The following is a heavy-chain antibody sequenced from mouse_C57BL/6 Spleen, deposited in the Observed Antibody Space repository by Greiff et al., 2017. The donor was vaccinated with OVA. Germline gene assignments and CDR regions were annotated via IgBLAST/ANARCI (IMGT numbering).Heavy chain of an antibody. D-gene: IGHD2-2*01. CDR2: INPSTGGT. V-gene: IGHV1-42*01. Sequence: EVQLQQSGPELVKPGASVKISCKASGYSFTGYYMNWVKQSPEKSLEWIGEINPSTGGTTYNQKFKAKATLTVDKSSSTAYMQLKSLTSEDSAVYYCARGVYGYDGFPLDYWGQGTTLTVSS. J-gene: IGHJ2*01. CDR1: GYSFTGYY. CDR3: ARGVYGYDGFPLDY.